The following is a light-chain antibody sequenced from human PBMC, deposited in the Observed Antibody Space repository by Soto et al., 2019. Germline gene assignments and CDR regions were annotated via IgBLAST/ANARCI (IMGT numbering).Light chain of an antibody. V-gene: IGKV1-5*03. CDR2: KAS. Sequence: DIQMTQSPSTLSASVGDRVTITCRASQTISSWLAWYQQRPGKAPNLLIYKASTLQSGVPSRFSGSGSGPEFTLTISSLQPEDFATYYCQQYNSYSSYTFGKGTKLEIK. CDR3: QQYNSYSSYT. J-gene: IGKJ2*01. CDR1: QTISSW.